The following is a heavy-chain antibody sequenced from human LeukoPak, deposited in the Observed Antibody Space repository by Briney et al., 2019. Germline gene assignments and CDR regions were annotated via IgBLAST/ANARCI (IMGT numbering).Heavy chain of an antibody. D-gene: IGHD3-22*01. CDR1: GFTFRNYG. J-gene: IGHJ4*02. CDR2: ISYDGSKK. CDR3: AKDQRHYYDSSGFLTSDY. Sequence: GGSLRLSCAASGFTFRNYGMHWVRQAPGKGLEWVAVISYDGSKKYYADSVKGRFTISRGNSENMLYLQMNSVRAEDTAVFYCAKDQRHYYDSSGFLTSDYWGQGTLVTVSS. V-gene: IGHV3-30*18.